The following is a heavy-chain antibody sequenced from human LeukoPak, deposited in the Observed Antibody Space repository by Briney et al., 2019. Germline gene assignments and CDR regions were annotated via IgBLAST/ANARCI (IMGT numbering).Heavy chain of an antibody. V-gene: IGHV3-7*01. D-gene: IGHD2-21*02. CDR2: IKQDGSEK. CDR1: GFTFSSYW. CDR3: ARVTGGGDKRGGYFDY. J-gene: IGHJ4*02. Sequence: GGSLRLSCAASGFTFSSYWMSWVRKAPGKGLEWVANIKQDGSEKYYVDSGKSRFTISRDNAKNSLYLKMNSLRAEDTAVYYCARVTGGGDKRGGYFDYWGQGTLVTVSS.